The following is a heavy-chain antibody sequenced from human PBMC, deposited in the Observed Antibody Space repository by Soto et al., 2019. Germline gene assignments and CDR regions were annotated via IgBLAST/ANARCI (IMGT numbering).Heavy chain of an antibody. D-gene: IGHD6-6*01. CDR2: INPNSGGT. J-gene: IGHJ6*02. Sequence: ASVKVSGKASGYTFTGYYMHWVRQAPGQGLEWMGWINPNSGGTNYAQKFQGWVTMTRDTSISTAYMELSRLRSDDTAVYYCARQSIAARYGMDVWGQGTTVTVSS. CDR3: ARQSIAARYGMDV. V-gene: IGHV1-2*04. CDR1: GYTFTGYY.